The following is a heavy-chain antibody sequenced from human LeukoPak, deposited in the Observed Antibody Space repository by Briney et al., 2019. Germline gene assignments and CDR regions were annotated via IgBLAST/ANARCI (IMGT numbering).Heavy chain of an antibody. CDR2: IYTSGST. Sequence: SQTLSLTCTVSGGSISSGSYYWSWIRQPAGKGLEWIGRIYTSGSTNYNPSLKSRVTISVDTSKNQFPLKLSSVTAADTAVYYRARDRWSRVHDYWGQGTLVTVSS. J-gene: IGHJ4*02. V-gene: IGHV4-61*02. CDR3: ARDRWSRVHDY. CDR1: GGSISSGSYY. D-gene: IGHD4-23*01.